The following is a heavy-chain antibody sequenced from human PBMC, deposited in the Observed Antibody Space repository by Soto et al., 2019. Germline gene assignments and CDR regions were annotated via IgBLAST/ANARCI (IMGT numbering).Heavy chain of an antibody. CDR3: TKGRGALTVVSNWFDP. D-gene: IGHD3-22*01. Sequence: EVQLVESGGGLVQPGKSLKLSCVAIGFTFEDHAMHWIRQVPGKGLEWVAGINWNSGITGYADSVKGRFTISRDNANNSLHLEMNSLNSEDTALYYCTKGRGALTVVSNWFDPWGQGTPVTVSS. CDR1: GFTFEDHA. V-gene: IGHV3-9*01. J-gene: IGHJ5*02. CDR2: INWNSGIT.